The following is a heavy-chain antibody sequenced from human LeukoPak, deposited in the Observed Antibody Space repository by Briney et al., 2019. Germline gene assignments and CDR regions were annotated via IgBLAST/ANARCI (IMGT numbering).Heavy chain of an antibody. CDR1: GYTFTSYY. V-gene: IGHV1-2*02. CDR3: ARERLYYDSSGYQYYFDY. J-gene: IGHJ4*02. D-gene: IGHD3-22*01. CDR2: INPNSGGT. Sequence: ASVKVSCKASGYTFTSYYMHWVRQAPGQGLEWMGWINPNSGGTNYEQKFQGRVTMTRDTSISTAYMELSRLRSDDTAVYYCARERLYYDSSGYQYYFDYWGQGTLVTVSS.